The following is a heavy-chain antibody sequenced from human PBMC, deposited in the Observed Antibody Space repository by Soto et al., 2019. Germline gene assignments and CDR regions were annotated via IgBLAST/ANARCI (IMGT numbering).Heavy chain of an antibody. D-gene: IGHD3-10*01. J-gene: IGHJ6*02. Sequence: QVQLQESGPGLVKPSETLSLTCTVSGGSISSYYWSWIRQPPGKGLEWIGYIYYSGSTYYNPSLKSRVTISVDTSKNQFSLKLSSVTAADTAVYYCARLKAGDYYYYYGMDVWGQGTTVTVSS. CDR2: IYYSGST. CDR3: ARLKAGDYYYYYGMDV. V-gene: IGHV4-59*08. CDR1: GGSISSYY.